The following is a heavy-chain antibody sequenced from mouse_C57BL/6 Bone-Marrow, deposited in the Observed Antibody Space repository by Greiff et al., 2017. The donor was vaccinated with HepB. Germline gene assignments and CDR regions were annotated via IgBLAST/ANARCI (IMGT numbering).Heavy chain of an antibody. V-gene: IGHV5-9*01. CDR3: ARHEGGLLRMDY. CDR1: GFTFSSYT. J-gene: IGHJ4*01. Sequence: EVQGVESGGGLVKPGGSLKLSCAASGFTFSSYTMSWVRQTPEKRLEWVATISGGGGNTYYPDSVKGRFTISRDNAKNTLYLQMSSLRSEDTALYYCARHEGGLLRMDYWGQGTSVTVSS. CDR2: ISGGGGNT. D-gene: IGHD1-1*01.